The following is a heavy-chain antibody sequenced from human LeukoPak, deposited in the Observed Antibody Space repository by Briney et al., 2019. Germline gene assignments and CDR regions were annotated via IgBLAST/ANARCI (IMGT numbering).Heavy chain of an antibody. CDR1: GGSFSGYY. CDR2: INHSGST. J-gene: IGHJ6*02. D-gene: IGHD2-2*01. CDR3: ASVPLVPGGYYYYYGMDV. Sequence: SETLSLTCAVYGGSFSGYYWSWIRQPPGKGLGWIGKINHSGSTNYNPSLKSRVTISVDTSKNQFSLKLSSVTAADTAVYYCASVPLVPGGYYYYYGMDVWGQGTTVTVSS. V-gene: IGHV4-34*01.